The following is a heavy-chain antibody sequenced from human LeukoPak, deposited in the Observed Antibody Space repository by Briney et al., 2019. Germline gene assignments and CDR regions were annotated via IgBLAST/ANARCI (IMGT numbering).Heavy chain of an antibody. J-gene: IGHJ5*02. CDR2: ISYRSSPI. D-gene: IGHD5-24*01. Sequence: GGSLRLSCTASGFPLTTYSMNWVRQAPGKGLAWISYISYRSSPIHYADSVKGRFTISRDNARNSLYLQMNSLRAEDTAVYYGARAPRADDNWFDPWGQGTLVTVSS. CDR1: GFPLTTYS. V-gene: IGHV3-48*01. CDR3: ARAPRADDNWFDP.